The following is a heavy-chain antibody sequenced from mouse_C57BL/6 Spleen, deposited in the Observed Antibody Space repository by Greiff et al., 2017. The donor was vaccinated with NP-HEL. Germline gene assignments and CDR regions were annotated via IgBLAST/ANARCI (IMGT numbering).Heavy chain of an antibody. CDR2: ISDGGSYT. CDR1: GFTFSSYA. J-gene: IGHJ2*01. V-gene: IGHV5-4*01. CDR3: AREGGNYETYFDY. D-gene: IGHD2-1*01. Sequence: EVMLVESGGGLVKPGGSLKLSCAASGFTFSSYAMSWVRQTPEKRLEWVATISDGGSYTYYPDNVKGRFTISRDNAKNNLYLQMSHLKYEDTAMYYCAREGGNYETYFDYWGQGTTLTVSS.